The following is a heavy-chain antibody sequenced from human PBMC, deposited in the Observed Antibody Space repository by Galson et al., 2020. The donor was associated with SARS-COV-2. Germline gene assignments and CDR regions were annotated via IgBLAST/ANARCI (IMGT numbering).Heavy chain of an antibody. CDR2: ISYDGTNK. D-gene: IGHD3-22*01. Sequence: GESLKISCVASGFTFSNYAMHWVRQAPGKGLEWVAVISYDGTNKYYADSVKGRFTISRDNSKNTLYLQMNSLRAEDTAVYYCARDPLRGMVVVITGVFDYWGQGTLVTVSS. CDR3: ARDPLRGMVVVITGVFDY. J-gene: IGHJ4*02. CDR1: GFTFSNYA. V-gene: IGHV3-30*04.